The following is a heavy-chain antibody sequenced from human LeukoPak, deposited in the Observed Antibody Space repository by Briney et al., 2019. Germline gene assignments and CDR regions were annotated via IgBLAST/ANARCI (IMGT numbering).Heavy chain of an antibody. CDR1: GGSFNGYY. V-gene: IGHV4-34*01. CDR2: INHSGST. J-gene: IGHJ4*02. Sequence: TSETLSLTCAVYGGSFNGYYWSWIRQPPGKGLEWIGEINHSGSTNYNPSLKSRVTISVDTSKNQFSLKLSSVTAADTAVYYCARGGGVYYDYVWGSYRLYYFDYWGQGTLVTVSS. CDR3: ARGGGVYYDYVWGSYRLYYFDY. D-gene: IGHD3-16*02.